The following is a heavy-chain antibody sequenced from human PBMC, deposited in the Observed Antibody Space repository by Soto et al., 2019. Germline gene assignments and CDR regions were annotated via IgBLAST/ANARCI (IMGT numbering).Heavy chain of an antibody. CDR3: ARTSAAGKYYYGIDV. V-gene: IGHV5-51*01. CDR2: IYPGDSDT. CDR1: GCSFTRYW. D-gene: IGHD6-13*01. Sequence: GECQKISCKGSGCSFTRYWIGWVREMPGKGLEWMGIIYPGDSDTRYSPSSQGQVTISADKSISTAYLQWSSLKASDTAMYYCARTSAAGKYYYGIDVWGQGTTVTV. J-gene: IGHJ6*02.